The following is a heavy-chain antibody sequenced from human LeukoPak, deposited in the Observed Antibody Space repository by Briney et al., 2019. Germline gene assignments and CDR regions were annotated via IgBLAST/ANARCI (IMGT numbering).Heavy chain of an antibody. CDR1: GGSISSSNW. V-gene: IGHV4-4*02. CDR2: IYHSGST. J-gene: IGHJ3*02. D-gene: IGHD2-21*02. Sequence: SGTLSLTCAVSGGSISSSNWWSWVRQPPGKGLEWIGEIYHSGSTHYNPSLKSRVTISVDKSKNQFSLKLSSVTAADSAVYFCVRESGPTADDAFDIWGQGTMVTVSS. CDR3: VRESGPTADDAFDI.